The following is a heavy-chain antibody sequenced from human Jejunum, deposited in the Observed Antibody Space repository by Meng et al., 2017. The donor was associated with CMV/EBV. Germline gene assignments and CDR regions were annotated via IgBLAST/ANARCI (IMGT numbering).Heavy chain of an antibody. V-gene: IGHV4-4*03. Sequence: QVQLQESGPGRVKPPGTLPLTCAVSGGSISSSNWWSWVRQPPGKGLEWIGEIYHSASTNYNPSLRSRVAMSVDTSKTQFSLRLTSVTAADTAVYYCARDRMAAPGTFEYWGQGTLVTVSS. CDR3: ARDRMAAPGTFEY. J-gene: IGHJ4*02. D-gene: IGHD6-13*01. CDR2: IYHSAST. CDR1: GGSISSSNW.